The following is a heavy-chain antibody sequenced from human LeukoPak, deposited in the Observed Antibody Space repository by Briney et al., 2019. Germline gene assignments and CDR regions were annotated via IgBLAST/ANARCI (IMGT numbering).Heavy chain of an antibody. CDR2: IESKTDGGTT. CDR1: GFTFNNAW. J-gene: IGHJ5*02. CDR3: TTVVAAAVNGWFDP. D-gene: IGHD6-13*01. V-gene: IGHV3-15*04. Sequence: GGSLRLSCAASGFTFNNAWMNWVRQAPGKGLEWVGRIESKTDGGTTDYAAPVKDRFTISRDDSKNTLYLQMNSLRTEDTAVYYCTTVVAAAVNGWFDPWGQGTLVTVSS.